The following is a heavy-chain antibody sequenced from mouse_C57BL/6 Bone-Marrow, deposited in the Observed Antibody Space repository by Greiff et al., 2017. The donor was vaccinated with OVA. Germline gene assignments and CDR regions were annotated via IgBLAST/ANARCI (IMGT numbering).Heavy chain of an antibody. Sequence: QVTLKVSGPGILQPSQTLSLTCSFSGFSLSTFGMGVGWIRQPSGKGLEWLAHIWWDDDKYYNPALKSRLTISKDTSKNQVFLKIANVDTADTATYYCAGVYYDYDGGPWYFDVWGTGTTVTVSS. CDR3: AGVYYDYDGGPWYFDV. V-gene: IGHV8-8*01. J-gene: IGHJ1*03. CDR2: IWWDDDK. CDR1: GFSLSTFGMG. D-gene: IGHD2-4*01.